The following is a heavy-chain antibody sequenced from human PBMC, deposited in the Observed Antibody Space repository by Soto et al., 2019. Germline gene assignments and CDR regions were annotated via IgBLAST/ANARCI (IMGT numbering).Heavy chain of an antibody. CDR3: ARGSWNKFSMDV. V-gene: IGHV3-74*01. Sequence: EVQLVESGGGLVQPGGSLRLSCAASGFTFRDYWMHWVRQTPGKGLVWVSRVDGQGSTTNYAGSLKGRLTISRDNATNTVYLQMNSLRPEDTAVYYCARGSWNKFSMDVLGKGTTVTVSS. D-gene: IGHD6-13*01. J-gene: IGHJ6*03. CDR2: VDGQGSTT. CDR1: GFTFRDYW.